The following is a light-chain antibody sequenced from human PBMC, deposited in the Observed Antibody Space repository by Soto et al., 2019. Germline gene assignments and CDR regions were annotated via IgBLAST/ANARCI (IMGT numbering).Light chain of an antibody. CDR1: SSDIGGYNY. Sequence: QAVVTQPASVSGSPGQSITISCTGTSSDIGGYNYVSWYQHYPGKAPQLMIYGVTNRPSGVSNRFSGSKSGNTASLTISGLQAEDEADYYCSSYTSTSPLAVFGPGTKVTVL. J-gene: IGLJ1*01. CDR2: GVT. CDR3: SSYTSTSPLAV. V-gene: IGLV2-14*03.